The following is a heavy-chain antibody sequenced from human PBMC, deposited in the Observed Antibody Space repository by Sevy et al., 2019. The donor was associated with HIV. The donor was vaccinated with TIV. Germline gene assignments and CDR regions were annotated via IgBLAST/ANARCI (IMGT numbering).Heavy chain of an antibody. CDR1: GFTFSNYG. D-gene: IGHD3-10*01. V-gene: IGHV3-30*18. Sequence: GGSLRLSCAASGFTFSNYGIHWVRQAPGKGLEWVAVISYDGSNKYYADSVKGRFTISRDNTKNTLYLQMNSLKVEDMAVYYCAKEAAGGYYYYYGMDVWGQGTTVTVSS. CDR2: ISYDGSNK. J-gene: IGHJ6*02. CDR3: AKEAAGGYYYYYGMDV.